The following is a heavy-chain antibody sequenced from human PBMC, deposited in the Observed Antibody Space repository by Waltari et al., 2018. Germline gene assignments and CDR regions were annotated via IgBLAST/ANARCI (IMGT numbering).Heavy chain of an antibody. V-gene: IGHV3-64*02. CDR1: GFTFSSYA. D-gene: IGHD6-13*01. CDR2: ISSNGGST. J-gene: IGHJ4*02. Sequence: EVQLVESGEGLVQPGGSLRLSCAASGFTFSSYAMHWVRQAPGKGLEYVSAISSNGGSTYYADSVKGRFTISRDNSKNTLYLQMNSLRAEDTAVYYCAKSGARYSSSWYEGPYYFDYWGQGTLVTVSS. CDR3: AKSGARYSSSWYEGPYYFDY.